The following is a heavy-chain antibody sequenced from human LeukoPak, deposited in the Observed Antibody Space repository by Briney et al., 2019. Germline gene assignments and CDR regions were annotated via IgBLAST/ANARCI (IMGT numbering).Heavy chain of an antibody. CDR2: INPDSGGT. CDR1: GYTFTGYY. CDR3: ARGRYDILTGYYNYFDY. D-gene: IGHD3-9*01. J-gene: IGHJ4*02. V-gene: IGHV1-2*02. Sequence: ASVKVSCKASGYTFTGYYMHWVRQAPGQGLEWMGWINPDSGGTNYAQKFQGRVTMTRDTSISTAYMDLSRLRSDDTAVYYCARGRYDILTGYYNYFDYWGQGTLVTVSS.